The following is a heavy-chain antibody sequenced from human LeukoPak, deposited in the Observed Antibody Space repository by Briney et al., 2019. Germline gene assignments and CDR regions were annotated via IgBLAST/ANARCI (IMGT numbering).Heavy chain of an antibody. CDR2: IYYSGST. Sequence: SETLSLTCTVSGGSISSYYWSWIRQPPGKGLEWIGYIYYSGSTNYNPSLKSRVTISVDTSKNQFSLKPSSVTAADTAVYYCARDSGSIFDYWGQGTLDTVSS. CDR1: GGSISSYY. D-gene: IGHD3-22*01. V-gene: IGHV4-59*01. CDR3: ARDSGSIFDY. J-gene: IGHJ4*02.